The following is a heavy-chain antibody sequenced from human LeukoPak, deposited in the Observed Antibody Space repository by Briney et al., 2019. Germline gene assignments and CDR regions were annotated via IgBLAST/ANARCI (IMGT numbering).Heavy chain of an antibody. D-gene: IGHD3-16*02. CDR2: IYHSGST. CDR3: ARDIPSGDYVWGSYRRGYFDL. V-gene: IGHV4-4*02. CDR1: GGSVSSSNW. J-gene: IGHJ2*01. Sequence: SGTLSLTCAVSGGSVSSSNWWSWVRQPPGKGLEWIGEIYHSGSTNYNPSLKSRVTISVDKSKNQFSLKLSSVTAADTAVYYCARDIPSGDYVWGSYRRGYFDLWGRGTLVTVSS.